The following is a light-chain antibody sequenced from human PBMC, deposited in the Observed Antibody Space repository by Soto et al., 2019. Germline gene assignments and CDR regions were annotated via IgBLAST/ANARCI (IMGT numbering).Light chain of an antibody. V-gene: IGLV7-46*01. CDR3: SSYIVSKEDVL. CDR2: DTS. Sequence: QAVVTQEPSLTVSPGETVTLTCGSSTGAVTSGHYPYWFRQKPGQAPMTLIYDTSDKHSWTPARFSGSLLGGKAALTLSGAQPEDEAEYYCSSYIVSKEDVLFGGGTKLTVL. J-gene: IGLJ2*01. CDR1: TGAVTSGHY.